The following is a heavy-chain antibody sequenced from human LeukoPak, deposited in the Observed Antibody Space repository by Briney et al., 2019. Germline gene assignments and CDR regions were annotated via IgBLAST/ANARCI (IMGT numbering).Heavy chain of an antibody. CDR3: ARAPERYYYGMDV. CDR1: GGSISSYY. J-gene: IGHJ6*04. Sequence: PSETLSLTCTVSGGSISSYYWSWIRQPPGKGLEWIGYIYHSGSTYYNPSLKSRVTISVDRSKNQFSLKLSSVTAADTAVYYCARAPERYYYGMDVWGKGTTVTVSS. CDR2: IYHSGST. V-gene: IGHV4-59*12.